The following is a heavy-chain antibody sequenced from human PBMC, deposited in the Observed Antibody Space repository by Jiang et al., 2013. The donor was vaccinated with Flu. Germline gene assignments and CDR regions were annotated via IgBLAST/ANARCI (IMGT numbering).Heavy chain of an antibody. J-gene: IGHJ4*02. V-gene: IGHV1-3*01. CDR3: AVADYYDSSGSLDH. Sequence: PVKVSCKASGYTFTDYPIHWVRQAPGQRLEWMGWINAGNGYTKYSQKFRGRVTFTRDTSASTAYMELSSLRSEDTAVYYCAVADYYDSSGSLDHWGQGTLVTVSS. D-gene: IGHD3-22*01. CDR2: INAGNGYT. CDR1: GYTFTDYP.